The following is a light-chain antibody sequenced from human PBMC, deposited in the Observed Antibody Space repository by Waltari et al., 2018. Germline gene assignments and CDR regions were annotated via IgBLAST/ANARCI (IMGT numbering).Light chain of an antibody. J-gene: IGLJ2*01. CDR3: QAWDRTTEQVV. CDR1: HLGDKY. Sequence: SYDLTQPPSVSVSPGQTASITCSGDHLGDKYPCWFQQKPGQSPVLVIYQDTKRPSGSPERFSGSNSGNIATLTISGTEAMDEADYDCQAWDRTTEQVVFGGGTKLTVL. CDR2: QDT. V-gene: IGLV3-1*01.